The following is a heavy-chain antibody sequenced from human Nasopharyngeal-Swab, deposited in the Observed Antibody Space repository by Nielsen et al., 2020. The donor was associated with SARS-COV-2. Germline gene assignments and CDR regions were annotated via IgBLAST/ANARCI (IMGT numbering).Heavy chain of an antibody. V-gene: IGHV3-33*01. CDR1: GFMFSNYG. CDR3: ARAGPGQEKFDY. J-gene: IGHJ4*02. CDR2: LWSNGSFK. Sequence: SCAASGFMFSNYGMHWVRQAPGKGLEWVAILWSNGSFKYYGDSVKGRFTISRDNSKNTLYLQMNNLRAEDTALYYCARAGPGQEKFDYWGQGTLVTVSS.